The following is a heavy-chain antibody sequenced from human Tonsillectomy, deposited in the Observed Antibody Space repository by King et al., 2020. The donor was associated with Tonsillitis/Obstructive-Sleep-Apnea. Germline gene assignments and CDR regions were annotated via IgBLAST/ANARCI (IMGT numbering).Heavy chain of an antibody. CDR1: GYSFTSYW. D-gene: IGHD4-17*01. Sequence: VQLVESGAEVKKPGESLKISCKGSGYSFTSYWIGWVRQMPGKCLELMGIIYPGDSDTRYSPSFQGQVAISADKSISTAYLQWGSLTASDTAMYYCARRFRDYGDYGAFDIWGQGTMVTVSS. V-gene: IGHV5-51*01. CDR3: ARRFRDYGDYGAFDI. J-gene: IGHJ3*02. CDR2: IYPGDSDT.